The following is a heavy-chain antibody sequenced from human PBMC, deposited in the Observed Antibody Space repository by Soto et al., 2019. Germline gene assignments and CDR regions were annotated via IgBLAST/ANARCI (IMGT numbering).Heavy chain of an antibody. CDR1: GGSFNANF. CDR3: ASARWDY. V-gene: IGHV4-34*01. CDR2: INHDGRR. J-gene: IGHJ4*02. Sequence: SETLSLTCAVSGGSFNANFWTWIRQPPGKGLDWVGEINHDGRRNYSPSLRSRLTISVDTSNNQFSLKLSSVTAADTAVYYCASARWDYWGQGILVTVSS.